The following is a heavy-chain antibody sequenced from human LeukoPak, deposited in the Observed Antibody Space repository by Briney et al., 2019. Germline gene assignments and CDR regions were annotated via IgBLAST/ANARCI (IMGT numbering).Heavy chain of an antibody. CDR1: GGSISSYY. Sequence: SETLSLTCTVSGGSISSYYWSWIRQPPGKGPEWIGYIYYSGSTNYNPSLKSRVTISVDTSKNQFSLKLSSVTAADTAVYYCARGGGRYYGSGSPNWFDPWGQGTLVTVSS. J-gene: IGHJ5*02. V-gene: IGHV4-59*01. CDR3: ARGGGRYYGSGSPNWFDP. D-gene: IGHD3-10*01. CDR2: IYYSGST.